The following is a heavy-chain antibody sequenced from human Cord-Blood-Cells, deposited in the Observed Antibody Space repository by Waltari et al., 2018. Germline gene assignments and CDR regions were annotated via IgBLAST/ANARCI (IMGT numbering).Heavy chain of an antibody. D-gene: IGHD3-22*01. J-gene: IGHJ4*02. CDR1: GFSLSNARMG. V-gene: IGHV2-26*01. CDR3: ARQPNYYDSSGYYFDY. CDR2: IFSNDEK. Sequence: QVTLKESGPVLVKPTETLTLTCTVSGFSLSNARMGVSWIRQPPGKALEWLSHIFSNDEKSYSTSLKGRLTISKDTSKSQVVLTMTNVDPVDTATYYCARQPNYYDSSGYYFDYWGQGTLVTVSS.